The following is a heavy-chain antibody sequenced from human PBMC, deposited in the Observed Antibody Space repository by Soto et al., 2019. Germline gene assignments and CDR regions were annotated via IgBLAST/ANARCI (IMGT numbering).Heavy chain of an antibody. CDR1: GGSISSYY. D-gene: IGHD3-22*01. CDR3: ARDGYYYDSSGYQRVYYFDY. CDR2: IFYSGST. Sequence: SETLSLTCAVSGGSISSYYWSWIRQSPGKGLEWIGYIFYSGSTNYNPSLKSRVTISVDTSKNQFSLKLSSVTAADTAVYYCARDGYYYDSSGYQRVYYFDYWGQGTLVTISS. V-gene: IGHV4-59*01. J-gene: IGHJ4*02.